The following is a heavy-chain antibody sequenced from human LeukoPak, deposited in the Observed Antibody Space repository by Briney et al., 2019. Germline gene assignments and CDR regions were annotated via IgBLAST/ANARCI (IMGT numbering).Heavy chain of an antibody. D-gene: IGHD6-13*01. CDR3: AKGGTEYSSTWPFDY. J-gene: IGHJ4*02. V-gene: IGHV4-34*01. CDR1: NGSFSGHY. CDR2: INRSGTM. Sequence: SETLSLTCAVHNGSFSGHYWTWIRQPPGKGLEWIGEINRSGTMNYNPSLRSRVNMSLDRTNNQFSLKLTSVTAADTAVYYCAKGGTEYSSTWPFDYWGQGTPVTVSS.